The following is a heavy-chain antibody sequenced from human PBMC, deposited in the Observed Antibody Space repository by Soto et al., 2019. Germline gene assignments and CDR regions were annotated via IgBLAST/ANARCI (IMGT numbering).Heavy chain of an antibody. CDR2: IKSDGSGT. Sequence: GGSLRLSCAASGFTFSSYWMHWVRQAPGKGLMWVARIKSDGSGTIYADSVKGRLTISRDNARNTLYLQMNSLRAEDTAVYFCARGDGDYYDGNGYLGRHWGQGTLVTVSS. CDR3: ARGDGDYYDGNGYLGRH. D-gene: IGHD3-22*01. CDR1: GFTFSSYW. V-gene: IGHV3-74*01. J-gene: IGHJ4*02.